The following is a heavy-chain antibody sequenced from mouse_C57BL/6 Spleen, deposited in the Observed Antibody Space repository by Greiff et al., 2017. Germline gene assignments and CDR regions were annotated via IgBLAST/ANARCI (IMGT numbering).Heavy chain of an antibody. CDR2: IDPENGDT. CDR1: GFNIKDDY. V-gene: IGHV14-4*01. D-gene: IGHD1-1*01. CDR3: TTAYYYGSSWFAY. J-gene: IGHJ3*01. Sequence: EVKLVESGAELVRPGASVKLSCTASGFNIKDDYMHWVKQRPEQGLEWIGWIDPENGDTEYASKFQGKATITADTSSNTAYLQLSSLTSEDTAVYYCTTAYYYGSSWFAYWGQGTLVTVSA.